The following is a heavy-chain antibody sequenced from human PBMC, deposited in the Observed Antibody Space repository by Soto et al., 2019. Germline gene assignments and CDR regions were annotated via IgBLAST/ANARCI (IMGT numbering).Heavy chain of an antibody. Sequence: WWSLRLSCSASVFSFAGYALTWFRLAPGKGLEWVASISGGGGSTYYADSVKGRFSISRDNSNRMVYLQMGSLTAGDTAVYYCAKTETFNGYYNAFDYWGQGTRVTVSS. J-gene: IGHJ4*02. V-gene: IGHV3-23*01. D-gene: IGHD3-9*01. CDR1: VFSFAGYA. CDR3: AKTETFNGYYNAFDY. CDR2: ISGGGGST.